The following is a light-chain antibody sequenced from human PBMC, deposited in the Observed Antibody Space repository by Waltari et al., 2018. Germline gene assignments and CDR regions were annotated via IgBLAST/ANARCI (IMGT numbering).Light chain of an antibody. CDR3: QQRSNWPRT. CDR1: QSVSSY. J-gene: IGKJ1*01. CDR2: DAS. Sequence: EIVLTQSPATLSLSPGEGATLSCRASQSVSSYLAWSQQKPGQAPRLLIYDASNRSTGIPARFSGSGSGTDFILTISSLEPEDFAVYYCQQRSNWPRTFGQGTKVEIK. V-gene: IGKV3-11*01.